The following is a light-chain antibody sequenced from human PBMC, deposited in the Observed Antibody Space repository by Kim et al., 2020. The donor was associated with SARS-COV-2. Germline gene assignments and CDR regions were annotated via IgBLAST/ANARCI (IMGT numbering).Light chain of an antibody. CDR1: GREVGGYNY. J-gene: IGLJ3*02. CDR2: DVS. V-gene: IGLV2-14*03. Sequence: GQSITISCTGTGREVGGYNYVSWYQQHPGKDPKLMIYDVSNRPSGVSNRFSGSKSGNTASLTISGLQAEDEDDYYCSSYTSSSIWVFGGGTQLTVL. CDR3: SSYTSSSIWV.